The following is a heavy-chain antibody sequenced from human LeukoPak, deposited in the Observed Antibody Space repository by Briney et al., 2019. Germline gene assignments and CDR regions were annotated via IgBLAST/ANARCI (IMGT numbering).Heavy chain of an antibody. CDR2: IYTSGST. J-gene: IGHJ4*02. D-gene: IGHD5-12*01. V-gene: IGHV4-4*07. CDR3: AREGSGYAKDY. CDR1: GGSFSGYY. Sequence: SETLSLTCAVYGGSFSGYYWSWIRQPPGKGLEWIGRIYTSGSTNYNPSLKSRVTMSVDTSKNQFSLKLSSVTAADTAVYYCAREGSGYAKDYWGQGTLVTVSS.